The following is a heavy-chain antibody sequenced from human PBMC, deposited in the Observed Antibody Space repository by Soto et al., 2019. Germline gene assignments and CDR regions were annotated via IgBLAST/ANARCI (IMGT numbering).Heavy chain of an antibody. J-gene: IGHJ6*02. V-gene: IGHV3-21*01. CDR1: GFTFSSYS. D-gene: IGHD4-4*01. CDR2: ISSSSSYI. Sequence: EVQLVESGGGLVKPGGSLRLSCAASGFTFSSYSMNWVRQAPGKGLEWVSSISSSSSYIYYADSVKGRFTISRDNAKNSLYLQMNSLRAEDTAVYYCARDRVTTYYYYGMDVWGQGPTVTVSS. CDR3: ARDRVTTYYYYGMDV.